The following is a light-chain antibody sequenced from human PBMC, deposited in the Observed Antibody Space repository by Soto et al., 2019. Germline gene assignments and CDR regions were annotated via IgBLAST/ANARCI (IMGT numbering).Light chain of an antibody. J-gene: IGLJ1*01. V-gene: IGLV2-14*01. CDR3: SSYTIGSSHYV. CDR1: SSDVGAYYS. CDR2: GVT. Sequence: ALTQPASVSGSPLQSITIAYSGTSSDVGAYYSVSWYQHHPGKAPKLIIYGVTNRPSGVSNRFSGSKSGNTASLTISGLQAEDEADYHCSSYTIGSSHYVFGTGTKVTVL.